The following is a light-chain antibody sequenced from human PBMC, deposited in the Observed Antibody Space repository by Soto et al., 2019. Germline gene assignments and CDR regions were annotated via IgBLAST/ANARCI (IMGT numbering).Light chain of an antibody. Sequence: EVVLTQSPATLSLSPGERATLCWRASHSVNRFLSWYHQRPGQAPRLVIYDASNRATGIPDRFSGSGSGTDFTLTISRLEPEDFAVYFCQQYGNSITFGQGTRLEI. CDR3: QQYGNSIT. V-gene: IGKV3-20*01. CDR1: HSVNRF. J-gene: IGKJ5*01. CDR2: DAS.